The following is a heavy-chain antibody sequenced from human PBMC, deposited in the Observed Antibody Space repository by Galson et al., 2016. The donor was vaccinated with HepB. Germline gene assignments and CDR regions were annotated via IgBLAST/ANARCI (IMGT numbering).Heavy chain of an antibody. D-gene: IGHD5-12*01. CDR2: ISRDGSDI. CDR1: RFTFSAYA. J-gene: IGHJ4*01. Sequence: SLRLSCAASRFTFSAYAMNWVRQAPGKAPEWVSTISRDGSDIYYADSVKGRFTISRDNAKNSLFLQMTSLRADDTAVYYCARGSPGYTPDFDYWGQGTLVTVSS. V-gene: IGHV3-21*01. CDR3: ARGSPGYTPDFDY.